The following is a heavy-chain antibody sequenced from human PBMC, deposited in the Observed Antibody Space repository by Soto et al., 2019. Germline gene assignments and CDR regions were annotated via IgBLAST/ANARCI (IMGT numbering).Heavy chain of an antibody. CDR1: GFTFSNYW. CDR3: ARDLFDY. J-gene: IGHJ4*02. CDR2: INEDGSEK. Sequence: EVQLVESGGGLVQPGGSLRLSCAASGFTFSNYWMNWVRQAPGKGLEWVANINEDGSEKYYVDSAKGRFTISRDNAKNSLYLHMSSLRAEDTAVYYCARDLFDYWGQGTLVTVSS. V-gene: IGHV3-7*01.